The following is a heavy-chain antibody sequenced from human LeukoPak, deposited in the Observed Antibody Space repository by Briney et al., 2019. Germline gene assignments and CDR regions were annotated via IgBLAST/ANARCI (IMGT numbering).Heavy chain of an antibody. CDR1: GGSICSGDYY. V-gene: IGHV4-30-4*01. CDR2: IYYSGST. Sequence: SETLSLTCSVSGGSICSGDYYWSWIRQPPGKGLEWIGYIYYSGSTYYNPSLKSRVTISVDTSKNQFSLKLSSVTAADTAVYYCARDSYSSGWGFDPWGQGTLVTVSS. D-gene: IGHD6-19*01. CDR3: ARDSYSSGWGFDP. J-gene: IGHJ5*02.